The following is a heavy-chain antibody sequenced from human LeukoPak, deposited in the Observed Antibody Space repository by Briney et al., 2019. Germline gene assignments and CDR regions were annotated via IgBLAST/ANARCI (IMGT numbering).Heavy chain of an antibody. J-gene: IGHJ4*02. D-gene: IGHD6-19*01. CDR3: ARDRSSGWYGD. Sequence: SETLSLTCTVSGGSISSYYWSWIRQPPGKGLEWIGYIYYSGSTNYNPSLKSRVTISVDTSKNQFSLKLSSVTAADTAVYYCARDRSSGWYGDWGQGTLVTVSS. V-gene: IGHV4-59*01. CDR1: GGSISSYY. CDR2: IYYSGST.